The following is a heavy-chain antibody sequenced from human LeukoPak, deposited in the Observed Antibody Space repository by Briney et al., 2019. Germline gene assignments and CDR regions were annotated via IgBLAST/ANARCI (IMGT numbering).Heavy chain of an antibody. J-gene: IGHJ4*02. Sequence: PSETLSLTCTVSGGSINAYYWTWISQPAGEGLEWIGRIHTSGSTYYNPSLKGRALMTLDKPNNQFSLELKSLTAADTAVYYCARYDSTGDNFDYWGQGTLVTVFS. CDR2: IHTSGST. CDR1: GGSINAYY. V-gene: IGHV4-4*07. CDR3: ARYDSTGDNFDY. D-gene: IGHD3-22*01.